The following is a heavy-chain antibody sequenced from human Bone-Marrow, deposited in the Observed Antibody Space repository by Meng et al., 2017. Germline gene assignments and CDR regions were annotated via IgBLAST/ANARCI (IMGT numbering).Heavy chain of an antibody. CDR2: IFHTGNT. CDR3: ARVDWSGGNPIDS. J-gene: IGHJ4*02. CDR1: GGSIISINW. D-gene: IGHD3-10*01. V-gene: IGHV4-4*02. Sequence: QVQMQESGPGVVKPSGTLSLTCAVSGGSIISINWWTWVRQPPGKGLEWIGEIFHTGNTNFHPSLKSRVTISVDKSKNQFSLKLNSVTAADTAVYYCARVDWSGGNPIDSWGQGTLVTVSS.